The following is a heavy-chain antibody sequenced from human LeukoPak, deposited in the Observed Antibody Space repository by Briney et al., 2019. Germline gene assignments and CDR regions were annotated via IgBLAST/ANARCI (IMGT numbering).Heavy chain of an antibody. V-gene: IGHV4-59*08. D-gene: IGHD3-3*01. CDR3: ASGPYYDFWSGYYSEAFDI. Sequence: PSETLSLTCTVSGGSISSYYWSWIRQPPGKGLEWIGYIYYSGSTNYNPSLKSRVTISVDTSKNQFSLKLSSVTAADTAVYYCASGPYYDFWSGYYSEAFDIWGQGTMVTVSS. J-gene: IGHJ3*02. CDR1: GGSISSYY. CDR2: IYYSGST.